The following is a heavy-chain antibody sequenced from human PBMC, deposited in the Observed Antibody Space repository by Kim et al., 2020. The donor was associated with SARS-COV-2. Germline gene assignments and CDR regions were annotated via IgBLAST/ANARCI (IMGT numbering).Heavy chain of an antibody. D-gene: IGHD2-8*01. CDR3: ARTKGAGYYYGMDV. J-gene: IGHJ6*02. CDR1: GFTFSSYA. Sequence: GGSLSLSCAASGFTFSSYAMHWVRQAPGKGLEWVAVISYDGSNKYYADSVKGRFTISRDNSKNTLYLQMNSLRAEDTAVYYCARTKGAGYYYGMDVWGQGTTVTVSS. V-gene: IGHV3-30-3*01. CDR2: ISYDGSNK.